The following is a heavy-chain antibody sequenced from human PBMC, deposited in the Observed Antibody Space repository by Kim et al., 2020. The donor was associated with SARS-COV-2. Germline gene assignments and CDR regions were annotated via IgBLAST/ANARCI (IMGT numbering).Heavy chain of an antibody. Sequence: GGSLRLSCAASGFTVSSNYMSWVRQAPGKGLESVSVIYSGGSAYYADSVKGQFTISRDNSKNTLYLQMNSLRAEDTAMYYCAREQSLAGVYWGQGTLVTVSS. CDR2: IYSGGSA. CDR3: AREQSLAGVY. CDR1: GFTVSSNY. D-gene: IGHD6-19*01. V-gene: IGHV3-53*01. J-gene: IGHJ4*02.